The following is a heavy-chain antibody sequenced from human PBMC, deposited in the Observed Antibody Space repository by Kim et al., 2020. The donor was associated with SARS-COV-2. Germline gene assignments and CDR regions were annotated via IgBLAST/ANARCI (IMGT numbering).Heavy chain of an antibody. Sequence: SETLSLTCTVSGASISSYYWTWIRQPPGKGLEWIGYIHYSGTTNYNPSLKSRVTMSIDTSRNQFSLKLTSVTAADTAVYYCVSVAGSGWFDPWGQGTLVT. CDR2: IHYSGTT. J-gene: IGHJ5*02. V-gene: IGHV4-59*01. CDR3: VSVAGSGWFDP. D-gene: IGHD6-19*01. CDR1: GASISSYY.